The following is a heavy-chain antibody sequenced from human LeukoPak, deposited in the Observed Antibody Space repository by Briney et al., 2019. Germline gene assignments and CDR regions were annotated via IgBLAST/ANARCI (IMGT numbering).Heavy chain of an antibody. CDR2: ISSSGSYR. CDR1: GFTFTTYS. J-gene: IGHJ4*02. V-gene: IGHV3-21*01. D-gene: IGHD2-15*01. Sequence: GGSLRLSCAGAGFTFTTYSMNWVRQAPGKGLEWVSSISSSGSYRYYADSVKGRFTIPRDNAKKSLYLQMNSLRAEDTAVYYCAKCSGGSYYHSDDYWGQGTLVTVSS. CDR3: AKCSGGSYYHSDDY.